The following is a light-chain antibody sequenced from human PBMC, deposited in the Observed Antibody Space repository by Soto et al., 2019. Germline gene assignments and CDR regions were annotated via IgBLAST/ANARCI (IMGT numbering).Light chain of an antibody. Sequence: EIVLTQSPGTLSLSPGERATLSCRASQSVSSSYLAWYQQKPGQAPRLLIYGASSRATGIPDRFSGSGSGTDCTLTISILEPEDFAGYYCQQYGSSPYTFGQGTKLEIK. CDR1: QSVSSSY. CDR2: GAS. J-gene: IGKJ2*01. V-gene: IGKV3-20*01. CDR3: QQYGSSPYT.